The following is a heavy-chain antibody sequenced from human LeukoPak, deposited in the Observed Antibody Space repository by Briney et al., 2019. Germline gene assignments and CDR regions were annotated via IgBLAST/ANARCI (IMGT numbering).Heavy chain of an antibody. J-gene: IGHJ4*02. CDR1: GFTFSSHA. V-gene: IGHV3-30*04. Sequence: GGSLRLSCVVSGFTFSSHAMHWVRQAPGKGLEWVALISLDGSNKWYADSVKGQFTISRDNAKNSLYLQMNSLRAEDTAVYYCAKDVPGTTYYWGQGTLVTVSS. D-gene: IGHD1-1*01. CDR2: ISLDGSNK. CDR3: AKDVPGTTYY.